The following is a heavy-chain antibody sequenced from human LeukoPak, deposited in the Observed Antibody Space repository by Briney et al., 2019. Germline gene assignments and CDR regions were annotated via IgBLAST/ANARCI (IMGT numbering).Heavy chain of an antibody. CDR3: AKVGYTGSYMHAFDI. D-gene: IGHD1-26*01. V-gene: IGHV3-30*18. CDR2: ISDDGSNK. J-gene: IGHJ3*02. CDR1: TFTFSNYG. Sequence: GSLRLSCAASTFTFSNYGMHWVRQAPGKGLEWVAVISDDGSNKEYADFVRGRFTISRDNSKNTLYLQMNSLRADDTAVYNCAKVGYTGSYMHAFDIWGQGTMVTVSS.